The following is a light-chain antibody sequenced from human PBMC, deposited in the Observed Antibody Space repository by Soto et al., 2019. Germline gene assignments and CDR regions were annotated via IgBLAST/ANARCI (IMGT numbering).Light chain of an antibody. V-gene: IGLV2-23*01. CDR2: DGS. Sequence: QSVLTQPASVSGSPGQSITISCTGTSSDVGNYNLVSWYQHHPGKAPKLMIYDGSKRPSGVSNRFSGSKSGNTASLTISWLQAEDECDYYCCSYATTSTYVFGTGTKVTVL. CDR3: CSYATTSTYV. J-gene: IGLJ1*01. CDR1: SSDVGNYNL.